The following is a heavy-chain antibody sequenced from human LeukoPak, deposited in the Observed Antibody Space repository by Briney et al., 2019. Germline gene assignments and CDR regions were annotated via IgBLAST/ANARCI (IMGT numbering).Heavy chain of an antibody. CDR3: ARDGELAVAGTPQDFDY. CDR1: GFTFSSYW. J-gene: IGHJ4*02. D-gene: IGHD6-19*01. CDR2: INSDGGTT. Sequence: PGGSLRLSCAASGFTFSSYWMHWVRQAPGKGLVWVSHINSDGGTTNYADSVKGRFTISRDNSKNTLYLLMNSLRAEDTAVYYCARDGELAVAGTPQDFDYWGQGTLVTVSS. V-gene: IGHV3-74*01.